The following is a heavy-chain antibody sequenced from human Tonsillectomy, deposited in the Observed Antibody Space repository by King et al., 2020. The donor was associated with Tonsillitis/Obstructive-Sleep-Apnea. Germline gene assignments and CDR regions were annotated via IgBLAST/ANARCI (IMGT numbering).Heavy chain of an antibody. J-gene: IGHJ4*02. CDR2: ISAYNGNT. V-gene: IGHV1-18*01. CDR1: GYTFTNYG. D-gene: IGHD3-22*01. CDR3: ARDSMSHYFDSSAYYTFDY. Sequence: VQLVESGAEVKKPGASVKVSCKASGYTFTNYGISWVRQAPGQGLEWMGWISAYNGNTNYAQKLQGRVTMTTDTSTSTAYMEVRSLRSDDTAVYYCARDSMSHYFDSSAYYTFDYWGQGTLVTVSS.